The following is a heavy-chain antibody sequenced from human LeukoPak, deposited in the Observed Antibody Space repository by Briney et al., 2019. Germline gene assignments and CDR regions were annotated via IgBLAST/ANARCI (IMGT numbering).Heavy chain of an antibody. CDR1: GFTFSSYA. CDR2: ISGSGGST. J-gene: IGHJ4*02. D-gene: IGHD6-19*01. Sequence: PGGSLRLSCAASGFTFSSYAMSWVRQAPGKGLEWVSGISGSGGSTYYADSVKGRFTISRDNSKNTLYLQMNSLRAEDTAVYYCAKRGLVSGWPFDYWGQGTLVTVSS. CDR3: AKRGLVSGWPFDY. V-gene: IGHV3-23*01.